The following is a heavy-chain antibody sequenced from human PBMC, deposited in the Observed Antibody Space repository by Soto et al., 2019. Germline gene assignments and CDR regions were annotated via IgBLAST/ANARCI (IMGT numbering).Heavy chain of an antibody. Sequence: SGPTLVNPTQTLTLTCTFSGFSLSTSGVGVGWIRQPPGKALEWLALIYWDDDKRYSPSLKSRLTITKDTSKNQVVLTMTNMDPVDRATYYCAHHLIPVXXXXXGYEGYFXYWGQGTLVTVSS. V-gene: IGHV2-5*02. J-gene: IGHJ4*02. CDR2: IYWDDDK. CDR3: AHHLIPVXXXXXGYEGYFXY. D-gene: IGHD5-12*01. CDR1: GFSLSTSGVG.